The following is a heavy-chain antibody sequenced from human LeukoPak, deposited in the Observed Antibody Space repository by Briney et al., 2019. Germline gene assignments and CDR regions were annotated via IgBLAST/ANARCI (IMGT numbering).Heavy chain of an antibody. CDR2: IGSDRGNT. J-gene: IGHJ4*02. V-gene: IGHV3-48*01. CDR3: ARDYKYAFDN. CDR1: GFTFSDYS. Sequence: PGGSLRLSCAASGFTFSDYSMNWVRQAPGKGREGSSYIGSDRGNTNYADSVKGRFTISGDKAKNSLYLQMNSLRVEDTAVYYCARDYKYAFDNWGQGTLVTVSS. D-gene: IGHD5-24*01.